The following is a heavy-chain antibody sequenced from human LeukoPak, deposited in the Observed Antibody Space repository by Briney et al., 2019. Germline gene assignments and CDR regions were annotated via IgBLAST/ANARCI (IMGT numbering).Heavy chain of an antibody. V-gene: IGHV1-69*13. CDR3: ATYPLGYCSGGSCLNWFDP. J-gene: IGHJ5*02. CDR1: GGTFSSYA. Sequence: ASVKVSCKASGGTFSSYAISWVRQAPGQGLEWMGGIIPIFGTANYAQKFQGRVTITADDSTSTAYMELSSLRSEDTAVYYCATYPLGYCSGGSCLNWFDPWGQGTLVTVSS. CDR2: IIPIFGTA. D-gene: IGHD2-15*01.